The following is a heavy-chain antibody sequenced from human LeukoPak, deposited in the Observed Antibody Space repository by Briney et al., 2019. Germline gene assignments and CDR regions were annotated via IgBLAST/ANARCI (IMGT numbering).Heavy chain of an antibody. CDR3: AGRRFLGATYH. CDR2: IYYSGST. D-gene: IGHD1-26*01. V-gene: IGHV4-39*07. J-gene: IGHJ4*02. Sequence: PSETLSLTCTVSGGSISSSSYYWGWIRQPPGKGLEWIGSIYYSGSTYYNPSLKSRVTISVDTSKNQFSLKLSSVTAADTAVYYCAGRRFLGATYHWGQGTLVTVSS. CDR1: GGSISSSSYY.